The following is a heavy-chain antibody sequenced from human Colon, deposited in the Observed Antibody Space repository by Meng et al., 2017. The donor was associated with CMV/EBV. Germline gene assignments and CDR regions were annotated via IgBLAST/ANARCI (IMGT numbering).Heavy chain of an antibody. CDR2: IRTKANDYAT. J-gene: IGHJ6*02. Sequence: GESLKISCAASGFTFSGSAMHWVRQAPGNGLEWVGRIRTKANDYATTYGESVKGRFTISRDDSKNTAYLQMNSLRPEDTAVYYCISLDSGYVGLDVWGQGTTVTVSS. CDR3: ISLDSGYVGLDV. D-gene: IGHD5-12*01. CDR1: GFTFSGSA. V-gene: IGHV3-73*01.